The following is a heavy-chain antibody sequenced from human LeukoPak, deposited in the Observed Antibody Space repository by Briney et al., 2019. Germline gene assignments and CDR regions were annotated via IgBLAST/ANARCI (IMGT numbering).Heavy chain of an antibody. D-gene: IGHD1-1*01. CDR1: GDSVSSNSAA. J-gene: IGHJ6*03. Sequence: SQTLSLTCAISGDSVSSNSAAWNWIRQSPSRGLEWLGRTYYRSKWYNDYAVSVKSRITINPDTSKNQFSLQLNSATPEDTAVYYCARDRVQLERRGNYYYYMDVWGKGTTVTVSS. CDR2: TYYRSKWYN. V-gene: IGHV6-1*01. CDR3: ARDRVQLERRGNYYYYMDV.